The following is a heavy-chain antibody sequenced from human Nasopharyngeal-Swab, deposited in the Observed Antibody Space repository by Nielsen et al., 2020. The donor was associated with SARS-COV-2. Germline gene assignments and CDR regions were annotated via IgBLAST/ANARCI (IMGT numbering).Heavy chain of an antibody. Sequence: GESLKTSCAASGFTFSRSALTWVRQAPGKGLEWVAAIGVSGTMTYYADFVRGRFTISRDNSKNTLYLQMNSLRAADTAVYYCARGSSRGMFDYWGQGILVTVSS. V-gene: IGHV3-23*01. CDR2: IGVSGTMT. J-gene: IGHJ4*02. CDR3: ARGSSRGMFDY. D-gene: IGHD6-13*01. CDR1: GFTFSRSA.